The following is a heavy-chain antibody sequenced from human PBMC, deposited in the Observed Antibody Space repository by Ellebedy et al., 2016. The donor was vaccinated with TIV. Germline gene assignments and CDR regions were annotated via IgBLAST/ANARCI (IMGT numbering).Heavy chain of an antibody. D-gene: IGHD2-21*02. CDR2: INHSGST. J-gene: IGHJ4*02. CDR1: GGSISSYY. V-gene: IGHV4-34*01. Sequence: SETLSLTXTVSGGSISSYYWSWIRQPPGKGLEWIGEINHSGSTNYNPSLKSRVTISVDTSKNQFSLKLSSVTAADTAVYYCARQATVVVTATIFDYWGQGTLVTVSS. CDR3: ARQATVVVTATIFDY.